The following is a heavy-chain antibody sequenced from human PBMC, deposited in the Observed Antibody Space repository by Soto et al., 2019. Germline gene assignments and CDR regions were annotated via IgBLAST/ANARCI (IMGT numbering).Heavy chain of an antibody. CDR1: GGTIDSGGYS. D-gene: IGHD3-16*01. CDR2: IYRDGRT. V-gene: IGHV4-30-2*01. Sequence: PSETLSLTCAVSGGTIDSGGYSWSWIRQTQEKGLEWIGYIYRDGRTSYTPSLKSRVTISMDRSKSLLSLRLTSVTAADTAVYYCAGGGSFTWFDPWGQGALVTV. CDR3: AGGGSFTWFDP. J-gene: IGHJ5*02.